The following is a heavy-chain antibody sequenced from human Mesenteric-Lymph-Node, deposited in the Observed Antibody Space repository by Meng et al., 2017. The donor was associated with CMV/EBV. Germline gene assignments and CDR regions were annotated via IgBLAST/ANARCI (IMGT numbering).Heavy chain of an antibody. D-gene: IGHD3-22*01. CDR3: ARFTYYDSSGYPLYYFDY. CDR2: IIPILGIA. CDR1: TFSSYA. J-gene: IGHJ4*02. V-gene: IGHV1-69*04. Sequence: TFSSYAISWVRQAPGQGLEWMGRIIPILGIANYAQKFQGRVTITADKSTSTAYMELSSLRSEDPAVYYCARFTYYDSSGYPLYYFDYWGQGTLVTVSS.